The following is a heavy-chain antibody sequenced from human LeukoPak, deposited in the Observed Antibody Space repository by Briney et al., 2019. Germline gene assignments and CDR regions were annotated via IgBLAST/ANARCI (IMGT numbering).Heavy chain of an antibody. CDR1: GFTFSSYE. D-gene: IGHD5-18*01. CDR2: ISSRAATI. J-gene: IGHJ5*02. CDR3: ARDNGYSYENWFDP. V-gene: IGHV3-48*03. Sequence: GGSLRLSCAASGFTFSSYEMNWVRQAPGKGLEWVSYISSRAATIYYADSVRGRFTISRDNAKNSLYLQMNSLRAEDTAVYYCARDNGYSYENWFDPWGQGTLVTVSS.